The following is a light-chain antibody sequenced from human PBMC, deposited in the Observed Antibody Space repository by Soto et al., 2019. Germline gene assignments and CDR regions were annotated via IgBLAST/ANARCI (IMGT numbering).Light chain of an antibody. CDR1: QSVSSSY. Sequence: EIVLTQSPGTLSLSPWERATLSCRASQSVSSSYLAWYQQKPGQAPRLLIYGASTRATGIPARFSGSGSGTEFTLTINSLQSEDFAVYYCQQYNNWPRKFGQGTKVDIK. V-gene: IGKV3-15*01. J-gene: IGKJ1*01. CDR2: GAS. CDR3: QQYNNWPRK.